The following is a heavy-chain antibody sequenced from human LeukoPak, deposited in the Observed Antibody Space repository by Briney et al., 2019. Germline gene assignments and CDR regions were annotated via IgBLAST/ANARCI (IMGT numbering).Heavy chain of an antibody. V-gene: IGHV4-59*01. Sequence: SETLSFTCTVSGGSISSYYWSWIRQPPGKGLEWIAYIYYRGSTNYNPSLKSRVTISVDTSKNQFSLKLSSVTAADTAVYYCARGSRGSSWIFDYWGQGALVTVSS. CDR3: ARGSRGSSWIFDY. D-gene: IGHD6-13*01. J-gene: IGHJ4*02. CDR1: GGSISSYY. CDR2: IYYRGST.